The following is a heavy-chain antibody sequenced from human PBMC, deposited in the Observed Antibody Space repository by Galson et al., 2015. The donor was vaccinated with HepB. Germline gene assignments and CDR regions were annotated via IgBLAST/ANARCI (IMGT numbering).Heavy chain of an antibody. V-gene: IGHV3-30-3*01. Sequence: SLRLSCAASEFTFNTYTIHWVRQAPGKGLEWVALVSYDGSNKYYADSVKGRVTFSRDNSKNTLYLQMNSLKPEDTALYYCARGMVGTTYLDYWGQGTLVTVSS. D-gene: IGHD1-26*01. CDR2: VSYDGSNK. CDR1: EFTFNTYT. CDR3: ARGMVGTTYLDY. J-gene: IGHJ4*02.